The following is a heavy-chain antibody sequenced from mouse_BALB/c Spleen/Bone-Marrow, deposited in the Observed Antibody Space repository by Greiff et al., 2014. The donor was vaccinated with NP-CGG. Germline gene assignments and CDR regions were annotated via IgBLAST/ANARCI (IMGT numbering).Heavy chain of an antibody. CDR1: GFSLTDYG. J-gene: IGHJ2*01. Sequence: ESGPGLVAPSQSLSITCTVSGFSLTDYGVSWIRQPPGKGLEWLGVIWGGGITYYNSTLKSRLSISKDNSKSQVFLKMNSLQTDDTAMYYCAKHDTTVVLDYRGQGTTLTVSS. CDR2: IWGGGIT. V-gene: IGHV2-6-5*01. D-gene: IGHD1-1*01. CDR3: AKHDTTVVLDY.